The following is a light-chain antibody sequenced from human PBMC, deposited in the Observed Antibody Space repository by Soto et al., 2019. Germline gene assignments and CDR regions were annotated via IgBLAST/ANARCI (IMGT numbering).Light chain of an antibody. V-gene: IGKV3-15*01. Sequence: EIVMTQSPATLSVSPGEIATLYFSASQSVITNLACYQQKPGQAPRLLIYGASTGATGIPARFSGSGSGTEFTLTISSLQPEDLATYYCQQSYSPSITFGPGTKVDIK. CDR3: QQSYSPSIT. CDR2: GAS. CDR1: QSVITN. J-gene: IGKJ3*01.